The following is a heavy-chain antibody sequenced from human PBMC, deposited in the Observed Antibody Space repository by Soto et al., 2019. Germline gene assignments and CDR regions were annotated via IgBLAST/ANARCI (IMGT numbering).Heavy chain of an antibody. CDR1: GFTVSSNY. CDR2: IYSGGST. D-gene: IGHD3-10*01. CDR3: ARLNYRLGFDY. J-gene: IGHJ4*02. V-gene: IGHV3-66*01. Sequence: GGSLRHSCGGSGFTVSSNYKSWGRQAPGKGLEWVSVIYSGGSTYYADSVKGRFAISRDNSKNTLYLQMNSLRAEDTAVYYCARLNYRLGFDYWGQGTLVTVSS.